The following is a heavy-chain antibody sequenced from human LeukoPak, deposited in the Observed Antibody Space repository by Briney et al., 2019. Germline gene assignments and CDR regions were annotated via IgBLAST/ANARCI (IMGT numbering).Heavy chain of an antibody. CDR2: ISAYNGNT. J-gene: IGHJ5*02. Sequence: ASVKVSCKASGYTSTSYGISWVRQAPGQGLEWMGWISAYNGNTNYAQKLQGRVTMTTDTSTSTAYMELRSLRSDDTAVYYCARDLYYYGSGSFNWFDPWGQGTLVTVSS. V-gene: IGHV1-18*01. D-gene: IGHD3-10*01. CDR3: ARDLYYYGSGSFNWFDP. CDR1: GYTSTSYG.